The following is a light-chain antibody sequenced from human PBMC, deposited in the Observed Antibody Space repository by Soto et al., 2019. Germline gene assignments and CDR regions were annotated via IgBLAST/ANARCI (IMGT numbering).Light chain of an antibody. CDR3: CSYAGTYNFWV. Sequence: QSALTQPRSVSGYPGQSVNISCTGTNSDIGGYNYVSWYQQHPGKAPKVMIYDVSRRPSGVPDRFSGSKSGNTASLTISGLQAEDEADYYCCSYAGTYNFWVFGGGTKLTVL. CDR1: NSDIGGYNY. CDR2: DVS. J-gene: IGLJ3*02. V-gene: IGLV2-11*01.